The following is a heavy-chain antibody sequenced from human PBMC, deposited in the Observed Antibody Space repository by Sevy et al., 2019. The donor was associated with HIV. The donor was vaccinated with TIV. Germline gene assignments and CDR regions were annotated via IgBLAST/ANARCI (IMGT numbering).Heavy chain of an antibody. Sequence: GGSLRLSCAASGFTFSNAWMSWVRQAPGKGLEWVGRIKSKTDGGTTDYAAPVKGRFTISRDDSKNTLYLQMNSLKTEDTAVYYCTTALDYYGSSRGQDYWGQGTLVTVSS. CDR2: IKSKTDGGTT. V-gene: IGHV3-15*01. J-gene: IGHJ4*02. CDR3: TTALDYYGSSRGQDY. CDR1: GFTFSNAW. D-gene: IGHD3-22*01.